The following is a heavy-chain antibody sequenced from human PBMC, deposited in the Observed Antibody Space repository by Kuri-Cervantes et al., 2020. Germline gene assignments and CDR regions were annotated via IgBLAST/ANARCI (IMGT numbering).Heavy chain of an antibody. CDR3: ARDPCSGGSCYRNIDY. CDR2: ISYDGSNK. J-gene: IGHJ4*02. Sequence: GESLKISCAASGFTFSSYAMHWVRQAPGKGLEWVAVISYDGSNKYYADSVKGRFTISRDNSKNTLYLQMNSLRAEDTAVYYCARDPCSGGSCYRNIDYWGQGTLVTVSS. D-gene: IGHD2-15*01. V-gene: IGHV3-30-3*01. CDR1: GFTFSSYA.